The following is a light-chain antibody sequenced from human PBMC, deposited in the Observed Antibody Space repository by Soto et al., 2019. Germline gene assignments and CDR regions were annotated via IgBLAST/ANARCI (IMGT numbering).Light chain of an antibody. Sequence: QSVLTQPPSASGSPGQSVAVSCTGTSSVIGNYNFVSWYQQHPGKAPKLMIYEVSKRPSGVPDRFSGSKSGNTASLTVSGLQAEDEADYYCSSYAGSNTYVFGTGTKVTVL. J-gene: IGLJ1*01. V-gene: IGLV2-8*01. CDR1: SSVIGNYNF. CDR2: EVS. CDR3: SSYAGSNTYV.